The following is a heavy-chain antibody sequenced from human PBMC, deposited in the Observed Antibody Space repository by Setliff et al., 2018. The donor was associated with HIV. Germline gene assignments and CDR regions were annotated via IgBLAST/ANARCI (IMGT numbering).Heavy chain of an antibody. Sequence: SETLSLTCTVSGGSISSHYWSWIRQPPGKGLEWIGSIYYSGSTNYNPSLKSRVTISVDTSKNQFPLKLSSVTAAATAVYYCARGPVRGVSFDYWGQGTLVTVSS. CDR3: ARGPVRGVSFDY. CDR1: GGSISSHY. V-gene: IGHV4-59*08. CDR2: IYYSGST. J-gene: IGHJ4*02. D-gene: IGHD3-10*02.